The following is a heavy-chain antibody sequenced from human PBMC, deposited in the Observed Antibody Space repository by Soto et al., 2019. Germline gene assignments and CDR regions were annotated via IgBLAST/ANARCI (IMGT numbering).Heavy chain of an antibody. J-gene: IGHJ6*02. CDR2: IWYDGSNK. CDR1: GFSLRKYG. Sequence: GGSLRLSCAASGFSLRKYGMHWVRQAPGKGLEWVAVIWYDGSNKDYADSVKGRFTISRDNSKNTLRLQMHSLRAEDTAVYYCARDRVVVTATQDYYYGMDVWGQGTTVTVSS. CDR3: ARDRVVVTATQDYYYGMDV. V-gene: IGHV3-33*01. D-gene: IGHD2-21*02.